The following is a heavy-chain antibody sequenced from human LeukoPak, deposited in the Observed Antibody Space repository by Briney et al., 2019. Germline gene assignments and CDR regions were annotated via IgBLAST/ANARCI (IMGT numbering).Heavy chain of an antibody. Sequence: GASVKVSCRASGYIFTNYGITWVRQAPGQGLEWMSWISANNGETNFAQKFQGRVTMMTDSSKSTAYMELRSLTSDDTAVYYCARASTRAAATGYDPWGQGSLVTVSS. V-gene: IGHV1-18*01. J-gene: IGHJ5*02. CDR1: GYIFTNYG. D-gene: IGHD6-13*01. CDR3: ARASTRAAATGYDP. CDR2: ISANNGET.